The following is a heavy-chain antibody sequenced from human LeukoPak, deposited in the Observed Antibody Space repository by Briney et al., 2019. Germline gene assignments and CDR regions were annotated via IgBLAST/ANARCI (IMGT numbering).Heavy chain of an antibody. J-gene: IGHJ6*03. D-gene: IGHD2-2*01. Sequence: SETLSLTCTVSGGSISSSSYHWGWIRQPPGKGLGWIGYIYYSGSTNYNPSLKSRVTISVDTSKNQFSLKLSSVIAADTAVYYCARTTEGYCSSASCFGFSYSYYMDVWGKGTTVTISS. V-gene: IGHV4-61*05. CDR3: ARTTEGYCSSASCFGFSYSYYMDV. CDR2: IYYSGST. CDR1: GGSISSSSYH.